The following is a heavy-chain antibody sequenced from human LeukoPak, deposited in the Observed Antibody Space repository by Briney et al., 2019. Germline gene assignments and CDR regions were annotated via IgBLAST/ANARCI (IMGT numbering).Heavy chain of an antibody. CDR2: ISGSGGST. Sequence: LPGGSLRLSCAASGFTFSSYAMSWVRQAPGKGLEWVSAISGSGGSTYYADSVKGRFTISRDTFQNTLYLQLNSLRVDDTAIYYCAKVNYYQPYFWGQGTLVTVSS. D-gene: IGHD2-2*01. J-gene: IGHJ4*02. CDR3: AKVNYYQPYF. CDR1: GFTFSSYA. V-gene: IGHV3-23*01.